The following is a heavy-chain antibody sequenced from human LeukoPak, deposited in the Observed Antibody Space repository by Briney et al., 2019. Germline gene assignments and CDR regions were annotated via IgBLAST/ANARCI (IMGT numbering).Heavy chain of an antibody. CDR3: AFRSPSGSSEGALEY. V-gene: IGHV3-30*02. CDR2: IRYDGSNK. CDR1: GFTFSSYG. D-gene: IGHD1-26*01. J-gene: IGHJ4*02. Sequence: PGGSLRLSCAASGFTFSSYGMHWVRQAPGKGLEWVAFIRYDGSNKYYADSVKGRFTISRDNSKNTLYLQMNSLRAEDTAVYYCAFRSPSGSSEGALEYWGQGTLVTVSS.